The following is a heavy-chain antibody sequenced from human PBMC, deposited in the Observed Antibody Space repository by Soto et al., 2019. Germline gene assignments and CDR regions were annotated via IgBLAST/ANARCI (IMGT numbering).Heavy chain of an antibody. Sequence: SETLSLTCTVSGGSISSFYWSWIRQPPGKGLEWIGYVYYSGSTSYNPSLKSRVTISVDTSKNQFSLKLSSVTAADTAVYYCARETRDIVVVPAAMELDYYYYYYMDVWGKGTTVTVSS. D-gene: IGHD2-2*01. J-gene: IGHJ6*03. CDR3: ARETRDIVVVPAAMELDYYYYYYMDV. CDR2: VYYSGST. V-gene: IGHV4-59*01. CDR1: GGSISSFY.